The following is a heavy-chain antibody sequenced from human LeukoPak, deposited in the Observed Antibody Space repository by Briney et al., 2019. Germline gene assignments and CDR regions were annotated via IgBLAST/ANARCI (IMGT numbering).Heavy chain of an antibody. CDR1: GYTFTMYY. Sequence: GASVKVSCKASGYTFTMYYIHWVRQAPGQGLEWMGMINPNDGATTYTQRFQGRVTMTRDMSTTTGYMDLRSLGSEDTAVCFWAREQRGGLSGSLGGLFASYHTYYYMDVWGRGTTVTVSS. CDR3: AREQRGGLSGSLGGLFASYHTYYYMDV. J-gene: IGHJ6*03. CDR2: INPNDGAT. D-gene: IGHD3-16*01. V-gene: IGHV1-46*01.